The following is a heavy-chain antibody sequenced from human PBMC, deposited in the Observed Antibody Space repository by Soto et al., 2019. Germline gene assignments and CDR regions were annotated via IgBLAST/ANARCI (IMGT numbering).Heavy chain of an antibody. J-gene: IGHJ5*02. CDR1: GGSFSGYY. CDR2: INHSGST. CDR3: ARGLLDWLFRWFDP. Sequence: SETLSLTCAVYGGSFSGYYWTWIRQPPGTGLEWIGEINHSGSTNYNPSLKSRVTISVDTSKNQFSLKLSSVTAADTAVYYCARGLLDWLFRWFDPWGQGTLVTVS. V-gene: IGHV4-34*01. D-gene: IGHD3-9*01.